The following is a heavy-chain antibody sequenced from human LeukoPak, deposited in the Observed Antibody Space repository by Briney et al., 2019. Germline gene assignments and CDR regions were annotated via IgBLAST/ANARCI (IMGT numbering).Heavy chain of an antibody. CDR2: NYHSGST. CDR3: ARHPRGPNWFDP. Sequence: KPSETLSLTCAVSVYPISSGYYWGWVRQPPGNGGEWIGTNYHSGSTYYNTSLKSRVTLSVDTSKNQFSLKLTSVTASDPAVYYCARHPRGPNWFDPWGQGTLVTVSS. CDR1: VYPISSGYY. J-gene: IGHJ5*02. V-gene: IGHV4-38-2*01.